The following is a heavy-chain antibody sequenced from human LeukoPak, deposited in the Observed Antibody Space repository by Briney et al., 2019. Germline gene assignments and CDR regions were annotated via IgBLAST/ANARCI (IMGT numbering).Heavy chain of an antibody. V-gene: IGHV6-1*01. CDR3: ARVGWLVRAVDY. CDR1: GDSVSSNSAA. J-gene: IGHJ4*02. Sequence: SQTLSHTCAISGDSVSSNSAAWNWIRQSPSRGFEWLGRTYYRSKWYNDYAVSVKSRITINPDTSKNQFSLQLNSVTPEDTAVYYCARVGWLVRAVDYWGQGTLVTVSS. CDR2: TYYRSKWYN. D-gene: IGHD6-19*01.